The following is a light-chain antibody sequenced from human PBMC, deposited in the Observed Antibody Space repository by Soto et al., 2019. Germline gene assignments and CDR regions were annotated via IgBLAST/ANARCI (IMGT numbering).Light chain of an antibody. V-gene: IGKV1-39*01. J-gene: IGKJ1*01. CDR3: HQNCSSPVT. CDR2: AAS. Sequence: DIQMTQSPSSLSASVGDRVTITCQASQDITNCLYWYQQKPGKAPKLLIYAASSLQSGVPSRFSGSGSGTDFTLTISSLQPEDVAPCYCHQNCSSPVTLGQGAKVDI. CDR1: QDITNC.